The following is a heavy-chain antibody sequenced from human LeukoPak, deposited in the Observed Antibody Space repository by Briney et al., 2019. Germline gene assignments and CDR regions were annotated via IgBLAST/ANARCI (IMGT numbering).Heavy chain of an antibody. CDR3: ARTLYDFWSGYYGGTLFDY. CDR1: GFTFSDYY. CDR2: ISSSGSTM. V-gene: IGHV3-11*04. Sequence: GGSLRLSCAASGFTFSDYYMNWIRQAPGKGLEWVSYISSSGSTMYYADSVKGRFTISRDNAKNSLYLQMNSLRAEDTAVYYCARTLYDFWSGYYGGTLFDYWGQGTLVTVSS. J-gene: IGHJ4*02. D-gene: IGHD3-3*01.